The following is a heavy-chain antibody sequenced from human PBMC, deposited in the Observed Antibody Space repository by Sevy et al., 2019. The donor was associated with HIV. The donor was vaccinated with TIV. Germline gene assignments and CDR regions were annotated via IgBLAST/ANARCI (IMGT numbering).Heavy chain of an antibody. CDR2: IKQDGSEK. Sequence: GGSLRLSCAASGFTFSRYWMSWVRQAPGKGLEWVANIKQDGSEKYYVDSVKGRFTISRDNAKNSLYLQMNSLRGEDTAMYYCARDCNSATCLWGMDVWGQGTTVTVSS. D-gene: IGHD1-26*01. V-gene: IGHV3-7*03. CDR3: ARDCNSATCLWGMDV. J-gene: IGHJ6*02. CDR1: GFTFSRYW.